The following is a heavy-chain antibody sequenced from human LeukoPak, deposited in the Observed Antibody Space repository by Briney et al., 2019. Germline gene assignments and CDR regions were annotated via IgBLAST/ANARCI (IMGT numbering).Heavy chain of an antibody. D-gene: IGHD2-15*01. V-gene: IGHV3-48*01. J-gene: IGHJ4*02. CDR1: GFTFSSYS. Sequence: GGSLRLSCAASGFTFSSYSMNWVRQAPGEGLEWVSYISSSISTKYYQDSVKRRFTISRDNSKNTLDLQMNSLRAEDTAVYYCAKDRCSGGSCYTYFDYWGQGTLVTVSS. CDR3: AKDRCSGGSCYTYFDY. CDR2: ISSSISTK.